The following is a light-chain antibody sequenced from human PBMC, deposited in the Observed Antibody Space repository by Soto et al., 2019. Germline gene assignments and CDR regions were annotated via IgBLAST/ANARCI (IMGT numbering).Light chain of an antibody. Sequence: QSVLTQPASVSGSPGQSITISCTGTSSDVGRYNLVSWYQQHPGKAPKLIIYEVSKWPSGVSNRFSGSKSGNTAALTISGLQAEGEADYYCCSYAGSNTYVVFGGGTKLTVL. CDR3: CSYAGSNTYVV. CDR1: SSDVGRYNL. CDR2: EVS. V-gene: IGLV2-23*02. J-gene: IGLJ2*01.